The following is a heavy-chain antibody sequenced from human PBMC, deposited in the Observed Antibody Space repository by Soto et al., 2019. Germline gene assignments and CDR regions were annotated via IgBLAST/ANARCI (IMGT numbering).Heavy chain of an antibody. V-gene: IGHV2-5*02. D-gene: IGHD3-9*01. Sequence: QITLKESGPTLVKPTQTLTLTCTFSGFSLSTSGVGVGWIRQPPGKALDWLALIYGDDDKRHSPSVESSLTITQDQDTILPDPSMSDRDPVDTVTYFCAQSQTGIWFDTWGHGTLVTLSS. J-gene: IGHJ5*01. CDR1: GFSLSTSGVG. CDR3: AQSQTGIWFDT. CDR2: IYGDDDK.